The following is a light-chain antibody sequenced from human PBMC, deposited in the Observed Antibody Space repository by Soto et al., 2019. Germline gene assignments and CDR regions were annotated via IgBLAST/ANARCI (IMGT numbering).Light chain of an antibody. CDR3: QQYGSSPPT. Sequence: EIVLTQSPGTLSLSPGERATLSCRASQSVSSSYLAWFQQKPGQAPRLLIYGASSRATGIPDRFSGSGSGTDFTLTISRLEPEDFAVYSCQQYGSSPPTFGQGTKLAIK. CDR1: QSVSSSY. V-gene: IGKV3-20*01. CDR2: GAS. J-gene: IGKJ2*01.